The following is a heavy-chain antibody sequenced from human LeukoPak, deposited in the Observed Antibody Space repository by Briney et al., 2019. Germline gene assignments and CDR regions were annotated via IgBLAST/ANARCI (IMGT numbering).Heavy chain of an antibody. V-gene: IGHV1-69*04. J-gene: IGHJ5*02. CDR2: IIPILGIA. D-gene: IGHD4-17*01. CDR1: GGTLSSYA. Sequence: SVKVSCKASGGTLSSYAISWVRQAPGQGLEWMGRIIPILGIANYAQKFQGRVTITADKSTSTAYMELSSLRSEDTAVYYCASGYGDYKNWFDPWGQGTLVTVSS. CDR3: ASGYGDYKNWFDP.